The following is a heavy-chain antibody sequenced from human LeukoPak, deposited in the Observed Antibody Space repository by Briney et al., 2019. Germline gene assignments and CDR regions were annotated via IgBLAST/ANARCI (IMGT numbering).Heavy chain of an antibody. CDR2: IIPIFGTA. D-gene: IGHD3-3*01. V-gene: IGHV1-69*05. CDR1: GGTFSSYA. J-gene: IGHJ4*02. Sequence: SVKVSCKASGGTFSSYAISWVRQAPGQGLEWMGGIIPIFGTANYAQKFQGRVTITTDESTSTAYTELSSLRSEDTAVYYCARGPLRFLEWGGYYFDYWGQGTLVTVSS. CDR3: ARGPLRFLEWGGYYFDY.